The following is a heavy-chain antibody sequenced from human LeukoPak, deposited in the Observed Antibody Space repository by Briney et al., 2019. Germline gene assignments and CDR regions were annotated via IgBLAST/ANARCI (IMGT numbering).Heavy chain of an antibody. CDR3: ARDLVAAGYFDY. CDR2: ISYDGSNK. Sequence: EGSLRLSCAASGFTFSSYAMHWVRQAPGKGLEWVAVISYDGSNKYYADSVKGRFTISRDNSKNTLYLQMNSLRAEDTAVYYCARDLVAAGYFDYWGQETLVTVSS. D-gene: IGHD2-15*01. V-gene: IGHV3-30-3*01. J-gene: IGHJ4*02. CDR1: GFTFSSYA.